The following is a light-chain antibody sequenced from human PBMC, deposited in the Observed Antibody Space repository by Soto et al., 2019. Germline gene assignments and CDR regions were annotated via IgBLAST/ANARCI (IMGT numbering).Light chain of an antibody. J-gene: IGLJ3*02. CDR2: GNT. Sequence: QAVVTQPPSVSGAPGQRVTISCTGSSSNIGSGYDVHWYQQLPGTAPKLLIYGNTNRPSGVPDRFSGSKSGTSASLAITGLQAEDEADYYCQSYDSSLSDWVFGGGTKLT. CDR1: SSNIGSGYD. CDR3: QSYDSSLSDWV. V-gene: IGLV1-40*01.